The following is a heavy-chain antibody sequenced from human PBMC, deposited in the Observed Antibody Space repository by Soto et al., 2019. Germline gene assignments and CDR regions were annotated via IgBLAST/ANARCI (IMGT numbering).Heavy chain of an antibody. J-gene: IGHJ3*01. V-gene: IGHV3-23*01. CDR1: GFTLSMSA. CDR3: AKDRGIIVKAGDAFDV. D-gene: IGHD3-16*02. Sequence: VGSLRLSCASSGFTLSMSAVNWVRQAPGKGLEWVSYIGDSGDRTYYADSVKGRFTISRDRSKNTVSLQMDSLGAEDTAVYYCAKDRGIIVKAGDAFDVWGQGTKVTVSS. CDR2: IGDSGDRT.